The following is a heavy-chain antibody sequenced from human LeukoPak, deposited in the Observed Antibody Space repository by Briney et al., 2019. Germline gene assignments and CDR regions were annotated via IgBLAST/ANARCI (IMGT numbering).Heavy chain of an antibody. CDR2: IYYSGST. D-gene: IGHD3-22*01. Sequence: SETLSLTCTVSGGSISSSSYYWGWIRQPPGKGLEWIGSIYYSGSTYYNPSLKSRVTISVDTSKNQFSLKLSSVTAADTAVYYCARGTTYYYDSSGYFLRHYYHYYYMDVWGKGTTVTVSS. V-gene: IGHV4-39*07. J-gene: IGHJ6*03. CDR1: GGSISSSSYY. CDR3: ARGTTYYYDSSGYFLRHYYHYYYMDV.